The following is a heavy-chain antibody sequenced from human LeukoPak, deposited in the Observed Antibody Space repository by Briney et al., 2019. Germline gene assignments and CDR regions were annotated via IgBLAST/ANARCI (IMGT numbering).Heavy chain of an antibody. Sequence: ASVKVSCKASGFTFTSSAMQWVRQARGQRLERIGWIVVGSGNTNYAQKFQERVTITRDMSTSTAYMELSSLRSEDTAVYYCAAVSGSYYSHYFDYWGQGTLVTVSS. CDR2: IVVGSGNT. V-gene: IGHV1-58*02. J-gene: IGHJ4*02. CDR1: GFTFTSSA. D-gene: IGHD1-26*01. CDR3: AAVSGSYYSHYFDY.